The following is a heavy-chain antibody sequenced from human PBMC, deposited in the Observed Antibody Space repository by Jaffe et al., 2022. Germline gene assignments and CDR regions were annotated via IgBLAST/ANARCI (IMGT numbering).Heavy chain of an antibody. Sequence: QVQLQESGPGLVKPSQTLSLTCTVSGGSISSGSYYWSWIRQPAGKGLEWIGRIYTSGSTNYNPSLKSRVTISVDTSKNQFSLKLSSVTAADTAVYYCAQGPDILTGYYTRGYYYYMDVWGKGTTVTVSS. CDR3: AQGPDILTGYYTRGYYYYMDV. D-gene: IGHD3-9*01. CDR2: IYTSGST. J-gene: IGHJ6*03. CDR1: GGSISSGSYY. V-gene: IGHV4-61*02.